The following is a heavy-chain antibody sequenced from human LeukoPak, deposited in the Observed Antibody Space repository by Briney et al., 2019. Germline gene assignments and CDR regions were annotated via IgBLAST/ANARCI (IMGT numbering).Heavy chain of an antibody. V-gene: IGHV3-7*01. CDR2: IKQDGSEK. J-gene: IGHJ4*02. D-gene: IGHD3-22*01. CDR3: ARDYYDSSGYYLDY. CDR1: GFTFSSYW. Sequence: GGSLRLSCAASGFTFSSYWMSWVRQASGKGLEWVANIKQDGSEKYYVDSVKGRFTISRDNAKNSLYLQMNSLRAEDTAVYYCARDYYDSSGYYLDYWGQGTLVTVSS.